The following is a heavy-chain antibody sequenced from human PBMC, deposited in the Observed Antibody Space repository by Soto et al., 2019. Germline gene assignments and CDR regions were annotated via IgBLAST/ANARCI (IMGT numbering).Heavy chain of an antibody. CDR3: ARGDCVGGTCYSLAGSFYYYMDV. CDR1: GFTFSHYW. J-gene: IGHJ6*03. CDR2: INSDGSVS. D-gene: IGHD2-15*01. V-gene: IGHV3-74*01. Sequence: EVQLVESGGGLVQPGGSLRLSCAASGFTFSHYWMYWVRQAPGKGLVWVSRINSDGSVSSYADSVKGRLTISRDNDKNTIYLKMNSLRAEDTAVYYCARGDCVGGTCYSLAGSFYYYMDVWGTGTTVTVFS.